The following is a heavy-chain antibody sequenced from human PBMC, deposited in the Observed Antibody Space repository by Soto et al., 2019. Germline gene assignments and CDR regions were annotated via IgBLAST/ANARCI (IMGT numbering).Heavy chain of an antibody. Sequence: PSATLSLTCTVSGGSISSSDFYWGWLRQPPGKGLDFIGSMYYSGITYYNPSLKNRITISVDTSKNQFSLKLISVTAADTAVYYCAVVDSTGNWFDSWGQGALVTVSS. V-gene: IGHV4-39*01. CDR3: AVVDSTGNWFDS. D-gene: IGHD3-22*01. CDR1: GGSISSSDFY. CDR2: MYYSGIT. J-gene: IGHJ5*01.